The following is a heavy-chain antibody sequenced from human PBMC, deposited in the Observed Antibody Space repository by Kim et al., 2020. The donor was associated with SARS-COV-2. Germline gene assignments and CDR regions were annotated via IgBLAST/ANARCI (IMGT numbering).Heavy chain of an antibody. Sequence: GRFTISRDNAKNSLYLQMNSLRDEDTALYYCAKDFRFCSGATCPPPPRFDYWCQGTLVTVSS. D-gene: IGHD2-15*01. V-gene: IGHV3-48*02. J-gene: IGHJ4*02. CDR3: AKDFRFCSGATCPPPPRFDY.